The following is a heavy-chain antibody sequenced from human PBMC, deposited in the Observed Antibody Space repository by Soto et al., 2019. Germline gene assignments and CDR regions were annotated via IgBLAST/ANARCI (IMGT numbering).Heavy chain of an antibody. CDR2: ISSSTSHT. J-gene: IGHJ4*02. CDR1: GFTFSDYY. Sequence: QVQLVESGGGLVKPGGSLRLSCAVSGFTFSDYYMTWIRQAPGQGLEGVSYISSSTSHTNYADSVKGRFTISRDNAKNSLFLQMNSLRAEDTAVYYCARGRGAAADYFDFWGQGTLVTVSS. V-gene: IGHV3-11*05. CDR3: ARGRGAAADYFDF. D-gene: IGHD6-13*01.